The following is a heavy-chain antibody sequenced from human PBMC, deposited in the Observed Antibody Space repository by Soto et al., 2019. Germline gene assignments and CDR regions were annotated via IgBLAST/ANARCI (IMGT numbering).Heavy chain of an antibody. D-gene: IGHD3-22*01. Sequence: SETLSLTCTVSGGSISSYYWSWIRQPPGKGLEWIGFIYHSGSTNYNPSLKSRVTISVDTSKNQFSLKLNSVTAADTAMYYCARRDSTGYYYYWGQGILVTDSS. CDR2: IYHSGST. CDR1: GGSISSYY. V-gene: IGHV4-59*08. J-gene: IGHJ4*02. CDR3: ARRDSTGYYYY.